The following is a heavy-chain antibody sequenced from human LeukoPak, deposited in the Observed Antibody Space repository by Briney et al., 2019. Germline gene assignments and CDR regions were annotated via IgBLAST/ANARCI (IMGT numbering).Heavy chain of an antibody. J-gene: IGHJ6*03. CDR1: GGSISSSSYY. CDR3: ARLVGSPTYYDILTRGNYYYYYYMDV. CDR2: IYYSGST. D-gene: IGHD3-9*01. Sequence: PSETLSLTCTVSGGSISSSSYYWGWIRQPPGKGLEWIGSIYYSGSTYYNPSLKSRVTISVDTSKNQFSLKLSSVTAADTAVYYCARLVGSPTYYDILTRGNYYYYYYMDVWGKGTTVTVSS. V-gene: IGHV4-39*07.